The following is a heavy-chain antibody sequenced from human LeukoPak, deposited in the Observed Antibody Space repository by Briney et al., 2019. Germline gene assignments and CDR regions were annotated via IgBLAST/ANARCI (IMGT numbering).Heavy chain of an antibody. CDR2: INPNSGDT. CDR1: GYSFTGYY. Sequence: ASVKVSCKTSGYSFTGYYMHWVRQAPGQGVEWMGWINPNSGDTKYAQKFHGRVTMTRDTSISTAYMELTRLRSDDTAVYYCARGGLRGVVYRLYYMDVWGKGTTVTVSS. V-gene: IGHV1-2*02. D-gene: IGHD2-8*02. J-gene: IGHJ6*03. CDR3: ARGGLRGVVYRLYYMDV.